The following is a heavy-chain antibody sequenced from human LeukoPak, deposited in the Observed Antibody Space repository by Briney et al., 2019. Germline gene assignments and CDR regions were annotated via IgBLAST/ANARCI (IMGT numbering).Heavy chain of an antibody. D-gene: IGHD5-18*01. J-gene: IGHJ4*02. CDR2: ISHGSTRI. V-gene: IGHV3-48*01. Sequence: GGSLRLSSAASGFTFNTYNLNWVRQAPGKGLEWVSYISHGSTRIFYADSVEGGFTLSRDDAKNSLYLQMNSLRVEDTAVYYCARDCGYGYAIHSWGQGTLVTVSS. CDR1: GFTFNTYN. CDR3: ARDCGYGYAIHS.